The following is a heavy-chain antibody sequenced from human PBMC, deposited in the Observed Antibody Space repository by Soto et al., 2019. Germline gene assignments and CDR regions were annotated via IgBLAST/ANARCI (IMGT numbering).Heavy chain of an antibody. V-gene: IGHV3-30*03. CDR1: GFSFNDYA. Sequence: GGSLRLSCATSGFSFNDYAMYWVRQAPGQGLEWVAIISSDGHHQFYLDNLRGRFTVSRDNSKNTLYLQMNSLRPEDTAVYYCSRGTYYPQSSGLNADYWGPGPVVTVYS. CDR3: SRGTYYPQSSGLNADY. J-gene: IGHJ4*02. D-gene: IGHD3-22*01. CDR2: ISSDGHHQ.